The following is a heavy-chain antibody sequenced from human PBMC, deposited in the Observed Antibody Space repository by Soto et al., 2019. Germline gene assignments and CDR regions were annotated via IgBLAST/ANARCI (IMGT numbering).Heavy chain of an antibody. CDR1: GDSFSSASYY. V-gene: IGHV4-61*01. J-gene: IGHJ5*02. CDR2: IYYSGTT. Sequence: SETLSLTCTVSGDSFSSASYYWSWIRQPPGKGLEWIGYIYYSGTTKYNPSLESRVTISADTSKNQFSLNLNSVTAADTGVYYCARDQKRRYNPGSVNWFDPWGQGTLVTVSS. CDR3: ARDQKRRYNPGSVNWFDP. D-gene: IGHD1-20*01.